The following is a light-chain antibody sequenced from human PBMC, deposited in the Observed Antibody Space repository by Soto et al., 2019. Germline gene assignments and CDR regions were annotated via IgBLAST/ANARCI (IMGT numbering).Light chain of an antibody. V-gene: IGLV3-21*04. CDR1: NIGSKS. J-gene: IGLJ2*01. CDR2: YDS. CDR3: QVWDSSSDHPVV. Sequence: SYELTQPPSVSVAPRKTARITCGGNNIGSKSVHWYQQKPGQAPVLVIYYDSDRPSGIPERFSGSNSGNTATLTISRVEAGDEADYYCQVWDSSSDHPVVFGGGTKLTVL.